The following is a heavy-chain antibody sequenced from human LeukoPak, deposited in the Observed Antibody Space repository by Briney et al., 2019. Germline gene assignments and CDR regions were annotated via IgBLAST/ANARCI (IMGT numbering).Heavy chain of an antibody. CDR3: ARHFFLTGKSRGPGGDY. V-gene: IGHV4-30-4*01. CDR2: IYYSGST. J-gene: IGHJ4*02. D-gene: IGHD7-27*01. CDR1: GGSISSGDYY. Sequence: PSETLSLTCTVSGGSISSGDYYWSWIRQPPGKGLEWIGYIYYSGSTYYNPSLKSRVTISVDTSKNQFSLKLSSVTAADTVVYYCARHFFLTGKSRGPGGDYWGQGTLVTVSS.